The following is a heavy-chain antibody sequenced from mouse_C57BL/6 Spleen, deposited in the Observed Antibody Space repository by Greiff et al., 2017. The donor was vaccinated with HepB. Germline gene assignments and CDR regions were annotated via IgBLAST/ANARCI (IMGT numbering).Heavy chain of an antibody. J-gene: IGHJ3*01. CDR2: IYPGSGST. V-gene: IGHV1-55*01. CDR3: ASEATTVVRGAWFAY. CDR1: GYTFTSYW. Sequence: QVQLQQPGAELVKPGASVKMSCKASGYTFTSYWITWVKQRPGQGLEWLGDIYPGSGSTNDTEKFKSKATLTVDTSSSTAYMQLSSLTSEDSAVYYCASEATTVVRGAWFAYWGQGTLVTVSA. D-gene: IGHD1-1*01.